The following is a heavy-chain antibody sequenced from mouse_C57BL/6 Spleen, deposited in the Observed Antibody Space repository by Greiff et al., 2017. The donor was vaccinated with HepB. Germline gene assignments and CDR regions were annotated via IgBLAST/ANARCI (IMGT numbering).Heavy chain of an antibody. CDR3: ARMGTTVVESFDY. J-gene: IGHJ2*01. CDR1: GYTFTSYW. V-gene: IGHV1-64*01. Sequence: VQLQQPGAELVKPGASVKLSCKASGYTFTSYWMHWVKQRPGQGLEWIGMIHPNSGSTNYNEKFKSKATLTVDKSSSTAYMQLSSLTSEDSAVYYCARMGTTVVESFDYWGQGTTLTVSS. D-gene: IGHD1-1*01. CDR2: IHPNSGST.